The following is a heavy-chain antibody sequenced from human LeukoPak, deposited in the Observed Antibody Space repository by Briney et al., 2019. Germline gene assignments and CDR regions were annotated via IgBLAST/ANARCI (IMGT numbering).Heavy chain of an antibody. J-gene: IGHJ5*02. CDR2: IYYSGST. Sequence: SETLSLTCTFSGDSISNSDFYWAWIRQPPGKGLEFIGTIYYSGSTFLNPSLASRLTMSIDTSNNRFSLTLNSVTAADTAVYYCARAETGLWFGESSRFDPWGQGTLVTVSS. CDR1: GDSISNSDFY. CDR3: ARAETGLWFGESSRFDP. D-gene: IGHD3-10*01. V-gene: IGHV4-39*07.